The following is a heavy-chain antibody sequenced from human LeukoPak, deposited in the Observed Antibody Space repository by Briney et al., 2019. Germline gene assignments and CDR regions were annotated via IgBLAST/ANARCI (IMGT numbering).Heavy chain of an antibody. CDR3: ARGGYDFGVDY. J-gene: IGHJ4*02. CDR2: IYYSGST. Sequence: SETLSLTCTVSGGSISSSGYYWGWIRQPPGKGLEWIASIYYSGSTYYNPSLKSRVTISVDTSKNQLSLKLSSVTAADTAVYYCARGGYDFGVDYWGQGTLVTVSS. D-gene: IGHD5-12*01. V-gene: IGHV4-39*01. CDR1: GGSISSSGYY.